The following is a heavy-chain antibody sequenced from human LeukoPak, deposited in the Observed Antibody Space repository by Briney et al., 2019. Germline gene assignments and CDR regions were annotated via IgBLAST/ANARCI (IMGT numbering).Heavy chain of an antibody. CDR1: GGSFGGYY. D-gene: IGHD5-12*01. CDR3: ARVNIVATITEDY. CDR2: INHSGST. J-gene: IGHJ4*02. V-gene: IGHV4-34*01. Sequence: PSETLSLTCAVYGGSFGGYYWSWIRQPPGKGLEWIGEINHSGSTNYNPSLKSRVTISVDTSKNQFSLKLSSVTAADTAVYYCARVNIVATITEDYWGQGTLSPSPQ.